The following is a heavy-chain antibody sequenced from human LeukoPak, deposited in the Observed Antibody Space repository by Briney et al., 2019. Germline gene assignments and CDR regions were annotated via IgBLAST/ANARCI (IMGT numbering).Heavy chain of an antibody. Sequence: ASVKVSCKASGYTFTSYDINWVRQATGQGLEWMGWMNPNSGNTGYAQKFQGRVTITRNTSISTAYMELSSLISEDTAVYYCARGLGSSWYTSYSSYSTDVWSKGTTVTASS. CDR1: GYTFTSYD. V-gene: IGHV1-8*03. CDR3: ARGLGSSWYTSYSSYSTDV. CDR2: MNPNSGNT. D-gene: IGHD6-13*01. J-gene: IGHJ6*03.